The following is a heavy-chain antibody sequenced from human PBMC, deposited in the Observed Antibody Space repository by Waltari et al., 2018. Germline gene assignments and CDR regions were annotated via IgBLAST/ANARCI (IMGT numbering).Heavy chain of an antibody. CDR1: GGSISSYY. Sequence: QVQLQESGPGLVKPSETLSLTCTVSGGSISSYYWSWTRQPPGKGLEWIGYIYYSGSTNYNPSLKSRVTISVDTSKNQFSLKLSSVTAADTAVYYCARSVYCSSTSCSLDYWGQGTLVTVSS. V-gene: IGHV4-59*01. D-gene: IGHD2-2*01. J-gene: IGHJ4*02. CDR2: IYYSGST. CDR3: ARSVYCSSTSCSLDY.